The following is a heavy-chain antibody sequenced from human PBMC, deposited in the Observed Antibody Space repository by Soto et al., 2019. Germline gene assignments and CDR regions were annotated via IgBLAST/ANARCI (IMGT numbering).Heavy chain of an antibody. Sequence: QVQLVQSGAEVKKPGASLTVSCEASGYTFRDFYIHWVRQAPAQGLEWMGWINPDSGGTLYAQTFQGRVTMTRETSTGTAYLTLSSLRSGDTALYCCARDPGHDYGEYYYDLWGQGTLVTVSS. D-gene: IGHD4-17*01. CDR2: INPDSGGT. CDR1: GYTFRDFY. CDR3: ARDPGHDYGEYYYDL. J-gene: IGHJ4*02. V-gene: IGHV1-2*02.